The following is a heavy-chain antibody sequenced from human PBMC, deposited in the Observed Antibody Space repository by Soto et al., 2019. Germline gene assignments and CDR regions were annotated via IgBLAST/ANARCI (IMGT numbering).Heavy chain of an antibody. CDR1: GYTFTSYG. CDR2: ISAYNGNT. V-gene: IGHV1-18*04. J-gene: IGHJ1*01. Sequence: QVQLVQSGAEVKKPGASVKVSCKASGYTFTSYGLSWVRQAPGQGLEWMGWISAYNGNTNYAQKLQGRVTMTKDTSTSTAYRELRSLRSDDTAVYYCARVYYNSSGYYRAEYFQHWGQGTLVTVSS. CDR3: ARVYYNSSGYYRAEYFQH. D-gene: IGHD3-22*01.